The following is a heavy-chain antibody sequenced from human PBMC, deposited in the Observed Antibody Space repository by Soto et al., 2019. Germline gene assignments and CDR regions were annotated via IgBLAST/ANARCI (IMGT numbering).Heavy chain of an antibody. V-gene: IGHV3-48*01. CDR1: GFTFRSYS. D-gene: IGHD2-15*01. CDR2: ISSSSSTI. J-gene: IGHJ4*02. Sequence: PGGALRLSCAASGFTFRSYSINWVRQAPGKGLEGFSYISSSSSTIYYADSVKGRFTISRDNAKNSLYLQMNSLRAEDTAVYYCARQTLKYCSGGSCYPLGFDYWGQGTLVTVSS. CDR3: ARQTLKYCSGGSCYPLGFDY.